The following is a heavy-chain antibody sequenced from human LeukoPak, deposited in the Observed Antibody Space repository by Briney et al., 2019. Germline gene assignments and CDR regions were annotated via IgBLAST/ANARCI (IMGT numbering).Heavy chain of an antibody. CDR2: IYYSGST. CDR1: GGSISSYY. D-gene: IGHD5-12*01. Sequence: SETLSLTCTASGGSISSYYWSWIRQPPGKGLEWIAYIYYSGSTNYNPSLKSRVNISVDTSKNQFSLELSSVTAADTAVYYCARDDSGYDYFDNWGQGTLVTVSS. J-gene: IGHJ4*02. V-gene: IGHV4-59*01. CDR3: ARDDSGYDYFDN.